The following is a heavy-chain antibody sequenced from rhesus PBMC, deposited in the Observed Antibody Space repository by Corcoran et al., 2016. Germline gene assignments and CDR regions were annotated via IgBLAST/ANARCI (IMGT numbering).Heavy chain of an antibody. CDR1: GGSISGYYY. J-gene: IGHJ4*01. D-gene: IGHD5-24*01. V-gene: IGHV4-73*01. CDR3: AREAEIQWVQLFYFDY. Sequence: QVQLQQWGEGLVKPSETLSLTCAVYGGSISGYYYWSWIRQPPGKGLEWIGYIYGNSASTNYNPVLKNRVTISKDTSKKQFSLKLSSVTAADTAVYYCAREAEIQWVQLFYFDYWGHGVLVTVSS. CDR2: IYGNSAST.